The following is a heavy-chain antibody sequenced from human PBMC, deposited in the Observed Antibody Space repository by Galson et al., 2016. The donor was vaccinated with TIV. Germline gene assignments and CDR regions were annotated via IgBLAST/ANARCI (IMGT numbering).Heavy chain of an antibody. CDR2: IAYDGSYK. CDR3: AKEENSGYYPNDAFDF. V-gene: IGHV3-30*18. D-gene: IGHD3-3*01. Sequence: CAASGFTFSSYNMHWVRQAPGKGLEWVAVIAYDGSYKHYAGSVKGRFTVSRDNSKTTLDLQMNSLGAEDTALYYCAKEENSGYYPNDAFDFWGQGTMVTVS. J-gene: IGHJ3*01. CDR1: GFTFSSYN.